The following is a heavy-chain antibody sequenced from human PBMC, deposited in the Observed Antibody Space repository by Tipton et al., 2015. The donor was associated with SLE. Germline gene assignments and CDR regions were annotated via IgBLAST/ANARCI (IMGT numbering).Heavy chain of an antibody. CDR2: IKQDGSEK. Sequence: SLRLSCAASGITLSNYLMAWVRQAPGKGLEWVANIKQDGSEKSYVDSVKGRFTISRDNAKNSQYLQMNSLRAEDTAVYYCATGLAFGYWGQGTLVTVSS. CDR1: GITLSNYL. V-gene: IGHV3-7*01. CDR3: ATGLAFGY. J-gene: IGHJ4*02. D-gene: IGHD3-3*02.